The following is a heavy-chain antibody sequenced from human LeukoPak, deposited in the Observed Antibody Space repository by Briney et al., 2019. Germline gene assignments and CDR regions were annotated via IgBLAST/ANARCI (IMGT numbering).Heavy chain of an antibody. CDR2: IRYDGSNK. CDR3: AKGNDFWSGYFRDYYYYYYMDV. Sequence: GGSLRLSCAASGFTFSSYGMHWVRQAPGKGLEWVAFIRYDGSNKYYADSVKGRFIISRDNSKNTLYLQMNSLRAEDTAVYYCAKGNDFWSGYFRDYYYYYYMDVWGKGTTVTVSS. V-gene: IGHV3-30*02. CDR1: GFTFSSYG. D-gene: IGHD3-3*01. J-gene: IGHJ6*03.